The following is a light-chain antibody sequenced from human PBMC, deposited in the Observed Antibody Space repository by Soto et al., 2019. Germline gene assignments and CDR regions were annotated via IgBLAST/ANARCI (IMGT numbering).Light chain of an antibody. CDR3: QQANSFPPT. CDR2: DAS. J-gene: IGKJ2*01. CDR1: QGISSR. Sequence: DIQMTQSPSSVSASVGDRVTITCRASQGISSRLAWYQQKPGKAPKFLMYDASTLPGVAPSRFSGGGSGTDFTLTISSLHPEDFATYYCQQANSFPPTFGRGTKLEIK. V-gene: IGKV1-12*01.